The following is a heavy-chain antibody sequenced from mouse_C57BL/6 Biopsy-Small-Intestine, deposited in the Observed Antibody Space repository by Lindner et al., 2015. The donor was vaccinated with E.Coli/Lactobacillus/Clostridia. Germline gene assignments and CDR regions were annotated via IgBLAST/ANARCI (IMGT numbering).Heavy chain of an antibody. D-gene: IGHD2-5*01. V-gene: IGHV1-22*01. J-gene: IGHJ4*01. CDR2: FNPNNGGT. CDR1: GYTFTDNN. Sequence: QLQESGPELVKPGASVKMSCKASGYTFTDNNIHWVKQSHGKSLEWIGYFNPNNGGTSYNQKFMGKATLTVNKSSRTAYMELRSLTSEDSAVYYCARYYNNYGAMDYWGQGTSVTVSS. CDR3: ARYYNNYGAMDY.